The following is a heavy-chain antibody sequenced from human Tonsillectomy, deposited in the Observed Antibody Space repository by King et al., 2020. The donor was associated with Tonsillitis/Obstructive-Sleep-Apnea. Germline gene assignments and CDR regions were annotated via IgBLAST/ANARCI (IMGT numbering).Heavy chain of an antibody. J-gene: IGHJ3*02. CDR3: ARVPRITIFGVAHAFDI. CDR1: GGSISSGGYY. CDR2: IYYSGST. D-gene: IGHD3-3*01. Sequence: VQLQESGPGLVKPSQTLSLTCTVSGGSISSGGYYWSWIRQHPGKGLEWIGYIYYSGSTYYNPSLKSLVTISVDTSKNQFSLKLSSVTAADTAVYYRARVPRITIFGVAHAFDIWGQGTMVTVSS. V-gene: IGHV4-31*01.